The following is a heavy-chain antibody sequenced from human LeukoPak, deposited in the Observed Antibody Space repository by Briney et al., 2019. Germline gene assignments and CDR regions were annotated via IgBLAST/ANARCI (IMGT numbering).Heavy chain of an antibody. D-gene: IGHD6-19*01. CDR3: AREARFALPVVGSGDY. J-gene: IGHJ4*02. CDR2: MFYNGAI. Sequence: PSETLSLTCSVSGGSISSSDYYWGWIRQPPGKGLEWIGTMFYNGAIKSNPSISSRVTMSIDTSKNQFSLKLRSVTAADTAVYYYAREARFALPVVGSGDYWGQGTLVTVSS. CDR1: GGSISSSDYY. V-gene: IGHV4-39*07.